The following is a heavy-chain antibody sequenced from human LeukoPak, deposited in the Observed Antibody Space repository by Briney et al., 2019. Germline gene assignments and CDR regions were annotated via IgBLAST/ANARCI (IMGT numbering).Heavy chain of an antibody. CDR2: ISGSGGST. J-gene: IGHJ4*02. CDR1: GFTFSSYA. CDR3: AKDLTVPRITMVRGVIRALDY. Sequence: QSGGSLRLSCAASGFTFSSYAMSWVRQAPGKGLEWVSAISGSGGSTYYADSVKGRFTISRDNSKNTLYLQMNSLRAEDTAVYYCAKDLTVPRITMVRGVIRALDYWGQGTLVTVSS. D-gene: IGHD3-10*01. V-gene: IGHV3-23*01.